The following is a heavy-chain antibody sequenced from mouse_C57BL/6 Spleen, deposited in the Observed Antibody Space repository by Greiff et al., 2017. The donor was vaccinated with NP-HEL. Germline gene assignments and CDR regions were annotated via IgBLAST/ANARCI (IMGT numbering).Heavy chain of an antibody. V-gene: IGHV1-15*01. CDR1: GYTFTDYE. Sequence: QVQLKQSGAELVRPGASVTLSCKASGYTFTDYEMHWVKQTPVHGLEWIGAIDPETGGTAYNQKFKGKAILTADKSSSTAYMELRSLTSEDSAVYYWTRSSYSKGGFAYWGQGTLVTVSA. CDR3: TRSSYSKGGFAY. D-gene: IGHD2-5*01. CDR2: IDPETGGT. J-gene: IGHJ3*01.